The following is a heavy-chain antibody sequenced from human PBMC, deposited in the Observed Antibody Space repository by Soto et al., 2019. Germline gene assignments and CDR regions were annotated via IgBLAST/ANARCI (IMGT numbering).Heavy chain of an antibody. CDR3: ARDNGYCICGSSYELGALDT. J-gene: IGHJ3*02. Sequence: QVQLVESGGGVVQPGRSLRLSCAASGFTFSSYGMHWVRQAPGKGLEWVAVIWYDGSNKYYADSVKGRFTISRDNSKNTLYQQKNSLSAESTAVYYCARDNGYCICGSSYELGALDTWGEGTMVTVSS. V-gene: IGHV3-33*01. CDR2: IWYDGSNK. CDR1: GFTFSSYG. D-gene: IGHD2-15*01.